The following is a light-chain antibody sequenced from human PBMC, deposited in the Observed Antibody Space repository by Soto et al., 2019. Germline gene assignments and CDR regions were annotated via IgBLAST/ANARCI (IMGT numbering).Light chain of an antibody. CDR1: QSISIN. Sequence: EIVITQSPATLSVSPGERVTLSCRASQSISINLAWYQRKPGQSPRLLFSGASTRATGVPVRFSGSGSGTEFTLSISSLQSEDFAVYFCQQHNNWPPTFGQGTKVEI. J-gene: IGKJ1*01. CDR2: GAS. V-gene: IGKV3-15*01. CDR3: QQHNNWPPT.